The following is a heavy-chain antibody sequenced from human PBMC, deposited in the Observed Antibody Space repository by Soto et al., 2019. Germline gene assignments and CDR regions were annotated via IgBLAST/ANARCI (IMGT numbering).Heavy chain of an antibody. D-gene: IGHD6-6*01. V-gene: IGHV3-72*01. CDR1: GFTFSDHY. Sequence: EVQLVESGGGLVQPGGSLRLSCAASGFTFSDHYMDWVRQAPGKGLEWVGRTRNKANSYTTEYAASVKGRFTISRDDSQNPLYLQMTSLKTEDTAVYYCARESSPDGMDVWGQGTTVTVAS. CDR3: ARESSPDGMDV. J-gene: IGHJ6*02. CDR2: TRNKANSYTT.